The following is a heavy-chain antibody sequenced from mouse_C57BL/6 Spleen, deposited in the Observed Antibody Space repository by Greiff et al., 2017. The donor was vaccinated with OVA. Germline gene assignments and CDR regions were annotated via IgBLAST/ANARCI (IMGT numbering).Heavy chain of an antibody. CDR2: IDPEDGET. CDR1: GFNIKDYY. CDR3: ASYYGNGY. V-gene: IGHV14-2*01. J-gene: IGHJ2*01. D-gene: IGHD2-10*01. Sequence: VQLQQSGAELVKPGASVKLSCTASGFNIKDYYMHWVKQRTEQGLEWIGRIDPEDGETKYAPNFQGKATITADTSSNTSYLQLSSLTSEDTAVYYGASYYGNGYWGQGTTLTVSS.